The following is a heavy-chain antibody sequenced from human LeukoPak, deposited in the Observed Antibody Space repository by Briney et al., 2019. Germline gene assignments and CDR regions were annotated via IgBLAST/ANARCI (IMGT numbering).Heavy chain of an antibody. CDR1: GFTFSSYW. V-gene: IGHV3-7*03. J-gene: IGHJ4*02. CDR3: ARDPGDYYFDY. Sequence: GGSLRLSCAASGFTFSSYWMNWARQAPGKGLEWVASINHNGNVNYYVDSVKGRFTISRDNAKNSLYLQMSNLRAEDTAVYYCARDPGDYYFDYWGQGTLVTVSS. CDR2: INHNGNVN. D-gene: IGHD3-10*01.